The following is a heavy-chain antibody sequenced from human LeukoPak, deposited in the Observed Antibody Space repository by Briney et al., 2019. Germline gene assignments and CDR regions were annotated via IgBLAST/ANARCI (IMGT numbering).Heavy chain of an antibody. CDR1: GGSFSGYY. J-gene: IGHJ3*02. D-gene: IGHD2-2*01. Sequence: SETLSLTCAVYGGSFSGYYWSWIRQPPGKGLEWIGEINHSGSTNYNPSLKSRVTISVDTSKNQFSLQLSSVTAADTAVYYCARGSVNYCSSTSCSGVFDIWGQGTMVTVSS. CDR3: ARGSVNYCSSTSCSGVFDI. CDR2: INHSGST. V-gene: IGHV4-34*01.